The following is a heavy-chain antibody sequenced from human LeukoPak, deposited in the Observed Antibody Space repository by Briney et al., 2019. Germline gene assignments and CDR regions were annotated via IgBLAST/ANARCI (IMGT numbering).Heavy chain of an antibody. J-gene: IGHJ3*02. CDR2: INPNSGGT. Sequence: ASVKVSCKASGYTFTGYYMHWVRQAPGQGLEWMGWINPNSGGTNYAQKFQGRVTMTRDTSISTAYMELSRLRSDDTAVYYCARAVYGGNWDAFDIWGQGTMVTASS. V-gene: IGHV1-2*02. D-gene: IGHD4-23*01. CDR3: ARAVYGGNWDAFDI. CDR1: GYTFTGYY.